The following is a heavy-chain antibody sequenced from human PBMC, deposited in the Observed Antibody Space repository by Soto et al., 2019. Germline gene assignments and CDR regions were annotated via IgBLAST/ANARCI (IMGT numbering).Heavy chain of an antibody. V-gene: IGHV4-30-2*01. CDR3: ARVPSP. CDR2: IYHCGST. Sequence: QLQLQESGSGLVKPSQTLSLTCAVSGGSISSGGYSWSWIRQPPGKGLEWTGYIYHCGSTYYNPSLTSRVTISVDRSKTQFSLTLSSVTAADTAVYSCARVPSPWAQGTLVTVSS. J-gene: IGHJ5*02. CDR1: GGSISSGGYS.